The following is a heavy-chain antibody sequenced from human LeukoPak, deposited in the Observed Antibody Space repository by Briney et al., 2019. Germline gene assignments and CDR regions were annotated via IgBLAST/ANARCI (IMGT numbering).Heavy chain of an antibody. CDR2: ISYDGSNK. Sequence: GGSLRLSCAASGFSFSSFVMHWVRQAPGKGLERVAVISYDGSNKYYADSVKGRFTISRDNSNNTLYLQMNSLRAEDTAVYYCARDHFRENYYDSSAYPADYWGQGTLVTVSS. CDR1: GFSFSSFV. D-gene: IGHD3-22*01. V-gene: IGHV3-30-3*01. CDR3: ARDHFRENYYDSSAYPADY. J-gene: IGHJ4*02.